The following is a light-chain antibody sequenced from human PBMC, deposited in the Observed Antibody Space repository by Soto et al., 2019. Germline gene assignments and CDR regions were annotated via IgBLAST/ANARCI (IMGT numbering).Light chain of an antibody. J-gene: IGKJ1*01. Sequence: EIVLTQSPATLSVSPGERATLSCRASQSVTRNIAWYQQKPGQAPRLLISATSTRATGIPARFSGSGSGTEFTLTISSLQSEDFAVYYCQQYNDWWTFGQGTKVEVK. CDR3: QQYNDWWT. V-gene: IGKV3-15*01. CDR1: QSVTRN. CDR2: ATS.